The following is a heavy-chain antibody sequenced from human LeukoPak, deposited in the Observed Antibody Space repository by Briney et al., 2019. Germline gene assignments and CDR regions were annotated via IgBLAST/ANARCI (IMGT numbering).Heavy chain of an antibody. CDR3: ARGPSHNWLDP. CDR2: INPSGGTT. CDR1: GYTFTRYD. Sequence: GASVKVSCKASGYTFTRYDINWVRQAPGQGLEWMGIINPSGGTTNYAQKFQGRVTMTRDMSTSTVYMELSSLTSEDTAVYYCARGPSHNWLDPWGQETLVTVSS. V-gene: IGHV1-46*01. J-gene: IGHJ5*02.